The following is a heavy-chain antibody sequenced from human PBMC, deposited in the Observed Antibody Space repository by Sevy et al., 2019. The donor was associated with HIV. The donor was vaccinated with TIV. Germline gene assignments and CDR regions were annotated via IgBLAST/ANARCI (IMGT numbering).Heavy chain of an antibody. D-gene: IGHD1-26*01. V-gene: IGHV4-59*08. CDR2: IYYNGHI. CDR1: GGSITSLY. J-gene: IGHJ4*02. Sequence: ETLSLTCTVSGGSITSLYWNWIRQPPGKGLEWIANIYYNGHINYNPSLKSRVTLSLDTSKNQFSLRLGSVTAADTAMYYCAGENAWGRGYSWGLGTLVTVSS. CDR3: AGENAWGRGYS.